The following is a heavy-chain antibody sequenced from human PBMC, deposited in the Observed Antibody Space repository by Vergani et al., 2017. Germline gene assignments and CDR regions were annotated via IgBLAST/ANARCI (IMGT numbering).Heavy chain of an antibody. D-gene: IGHD1-1*01. Sequence: QVQLVQSGAEVKKPGSSVKVSCKASGGTFSSYAISWVRQAPGQGLEWMGGIIPIFGTANYAQKFQGRVTINADESTSTAYMELSSLRSEDTAVYYCARGGTTGTTIDDAFDIWGQGTMVTVSS. V-gene: IGHV1-69*01. J-gene: IGHJ3*02. CDR1: GGTFSSYA. CDR3: ARGGTTGTTIDDAFDI. CDR2: IIPIFGTA.